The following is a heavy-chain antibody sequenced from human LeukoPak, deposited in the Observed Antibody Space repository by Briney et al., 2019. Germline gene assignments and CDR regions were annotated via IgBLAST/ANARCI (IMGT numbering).Heavy chain of an antibody. CDR2: ISSSSYR. CDR1: GFTFSSYS. V-gene: IGHV3-21*06. Sequence: TSGGSLRLSCAASGFTFSSYSMNWVRRAPGRGLEWVSSISSSSYRYYADSVKGRFTISRDNAKNSLYLQMNSLRAEDTAVYYCARRGSGTDYWGQGTLVTVSS. D-gene: IGHD3-3*01. CDR3: ARRGSGTDY. J-gene: IGHJ4*02.